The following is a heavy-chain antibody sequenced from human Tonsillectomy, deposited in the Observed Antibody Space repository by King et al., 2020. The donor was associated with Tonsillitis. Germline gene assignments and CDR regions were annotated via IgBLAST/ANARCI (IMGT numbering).Heavy chain of an antibody. J-gene: IGHJ4*02. V-gene: IGHV3-20*01. CDR3: ARAGYDILTGHFDY. Sequence: VQLVESGGGVVRPGGSLRLSCAVSGFTFDDYGMSWVCQAPGKGLEWVSGINWNGGSTGYADSVKGRFTISRDNAKNSLYLQMNSLRAEDTALYHCARAGYDILTGHFDYWGQGTLVTVSS. CDR2: INWNGGST. D-gene: IGHD3-9*01. CDR1: GFTFDDYG.